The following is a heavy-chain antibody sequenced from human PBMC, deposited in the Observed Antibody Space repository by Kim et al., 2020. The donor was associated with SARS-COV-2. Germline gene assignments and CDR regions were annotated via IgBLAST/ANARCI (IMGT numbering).Heavy chain of an antibody. V-gene: IGHV4-4*07. D-gene: IGHD3-16*02. Sequence: SETLSLTCTVSGGSISSYYWSWIRQPAGKGLEWIGRIYTSGSTNYNPSLKSRVTMSVDTSKNQFSLKLSSVTAADTAVYYCAREGEGSYRYTVINAFDIWGQGTMVTVSS. CDR1: GGSISSYY. CDR2: IYTSGST. CDR3: AREGEGSYRYTVINAFDI. J-gene: IGHJ3*02.